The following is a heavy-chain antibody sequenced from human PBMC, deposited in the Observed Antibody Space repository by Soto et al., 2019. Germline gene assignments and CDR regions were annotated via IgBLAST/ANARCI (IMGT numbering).Heavy chain of an antibody. CDR3: ARDQSIAVAGTIWFYP. CDR2: TYYRSKWYN. J-gene: IGHJ5*02. D-gene: IGHD6-19*01. CDR1: GDSVSSNSAA. V-gene: IGHV6-1*01. Sequence: SQTLSLTCAISGDSVSSNSAAWNWIRQSPSRGLEWLGRTYYRSKWYNDYAVSVKSRITINPDTSKNQFSLQLNSVTPEDTAVYYCARDQSIAVAGTIWFYPWGQGTLVTVSS.